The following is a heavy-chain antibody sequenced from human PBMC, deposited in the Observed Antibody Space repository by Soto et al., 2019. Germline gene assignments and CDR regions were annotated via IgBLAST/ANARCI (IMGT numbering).Heavy chain of an antibody. D-gene: IGHD3-9*01. CDR2: IYSGGST. CDR1: GFTVSSNY. J-gene: IGHJ6*02. CDR3: ASCDWSRHGMDV. V-gene: IGHV3-66*01. Sequence: GGSLRLSCAASGFTVSSNYMSWVRQAPGKGLEWGSVIYSGGSTYYADSVKGRFTISRDNSKNTLYLQMNSLRAEDTAVYYCASCDWSRHGMDVWGQGTTVTVSS.